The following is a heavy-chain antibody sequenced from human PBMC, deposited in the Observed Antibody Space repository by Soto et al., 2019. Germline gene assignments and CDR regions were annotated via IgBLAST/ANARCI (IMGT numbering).Heavy chain of an antibody. CDR2: INHSGST. CDR1: GGSFSGYY. CDR3: ARGVGRIGIAARLRVLGWFDP. D-gene: IGHD6-6*01. V-gene: IGHV4-34*01. J-gene: IGHJ5*02. Sequence: PSETLSLTCAVYGGSFSGYYWSWIRQPPGKGLEWIGEINHSGSTNYNPPLKSRVTISVDTSKNQFSLKLSSVTAADTAVYYCARGVGRIGIAARLRVLGWFDPWGQGTLVTVSS.